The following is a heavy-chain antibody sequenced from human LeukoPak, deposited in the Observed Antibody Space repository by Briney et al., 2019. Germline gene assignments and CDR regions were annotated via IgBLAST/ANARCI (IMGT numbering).Heavy chain of an antibody. D-gene: IGHD3-22*01. CDR2: FMPRSYSA. CDR3: ANYYYDSSGYYGTH. J-gene: IGHJ4*02. Sequence: GASVKVSCKASGYTFTSNNIHWVRQAPGQGLEWMGIFMPRSYSANYAQEFQGRVTVTSDTSTSTVYMELSSLRSEDTAVYYCANYYYDSSGYYGTHWGQGTLVTVSS. V-gene: IGHV1-46*01. CDR1: GYTFTSNN.